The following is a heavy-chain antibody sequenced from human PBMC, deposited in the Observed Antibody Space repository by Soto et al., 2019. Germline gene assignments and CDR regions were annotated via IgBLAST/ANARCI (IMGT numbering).Heavy chain of an antibody. J-gene: IGHJ4*02. CDR1: GGSIMSYF. CDR2: IYSSGST. CDR3: ARHLPGGVFGQDF. Sequence: PSETLSLTCTVSGGSIMSYFWSWVRQPPGKGLEWIGQIYSSGSTYYSPSLKSRVTISVDTSENQFSLKLSSVTAADTAVYYCARHLPGGVFGQDFWGRGSQVTVSS. V-gene: IGHV4-59*08. D-gene: IGHD2-8*02.